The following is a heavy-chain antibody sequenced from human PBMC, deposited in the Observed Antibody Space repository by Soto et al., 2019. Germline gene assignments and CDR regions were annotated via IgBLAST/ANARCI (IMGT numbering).Heavy chain of an antibody. V-gene: IGHV1-58*01. CDR3: AALPYYYDSSGYFDY. J-gene: IGHJ4*02. Sequence: SVKVSCKASGFTFTSSAVQWVRQARGQRLEWIGWIVVGSGNTNYAQKFQERVTITREMSTSTAYMELSSLRSEDTAVYYCAALPYYYDSSGYFDYWGQGTMVTVSS. CDR2: IVVGSGNT. CDR1: GFTFTSSA. D-gene: IGHD3-22*01.